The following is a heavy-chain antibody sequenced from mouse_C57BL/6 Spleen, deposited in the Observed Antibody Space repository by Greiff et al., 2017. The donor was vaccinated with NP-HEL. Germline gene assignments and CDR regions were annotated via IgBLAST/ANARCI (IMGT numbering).Heavy chain of an antibody. CDR2: ISYDGSN. CDR3: ANYYGSSSRYFDV. D-gene: IGHD1-1*01. Sequence: DVKLQESGPGLVKPSQSLSLTCSVTGYSITSGYYWNWIRQFPGNKLEWMGYISYDGSNNYNPSLKNRISITRDTSKNQFFLKLNSVTTEDTATYYCANYYGSSSRYFDVWGTGTTVTVSS. V-gene: IGHV3-6*01. J-gene: IGHJ1*03. CDR1: GYSITSGYY.